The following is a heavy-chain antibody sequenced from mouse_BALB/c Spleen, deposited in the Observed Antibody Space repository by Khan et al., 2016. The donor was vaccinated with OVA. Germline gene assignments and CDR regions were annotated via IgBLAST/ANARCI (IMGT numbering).Heavy chain of an antibody. D-gene: IGHD2-13*01. CDR2: ISSTGSP. J-gene: IGHJ4*01. Sequence: EVQLQESGPGLVKPSQSLSLTCTVTGYSITSDYAWNWIRQFPGNKLEWMGYISSTGSPSYNPSLKSRISITRDTSKNQFFLHLNSVTTEDTATYYCARSLCYSDSYAMDYWGQGTSVTVSS. CDR1: GYSITSDYA. CDR3: ARSLCYSDSYAMDY. V-gene: IGHV3-2*02.